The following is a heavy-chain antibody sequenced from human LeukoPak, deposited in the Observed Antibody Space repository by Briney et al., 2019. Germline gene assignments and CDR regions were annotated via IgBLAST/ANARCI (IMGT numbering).Heavy chain of an antibody. V-gene: IGHV3-21*01. CDR1: GFTFSSYS. J-gene: IGHJ4*02. D-gene: IGHD3-10*01. CDR3: ARVVWFGETIDY. CDR2: ISSSSSYI. Sequence: GGSLRLXCAASGFTFSSYSMNWVRRAPGKGLEWVSSISSSSSYIYYADSAKGRFTISRDNAKNSLYLQMNSLRAEDTAVYYCARVVWFGETIDYWGQGTLVTVSS.